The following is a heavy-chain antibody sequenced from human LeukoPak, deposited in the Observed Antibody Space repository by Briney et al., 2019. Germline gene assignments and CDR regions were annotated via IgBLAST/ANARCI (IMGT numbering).Heavy chain of an antibody. CDR1: GFTFSSYG. Sequence: GGSLRLSCAASGFTFSSYGMSWVRQAPGKGLEWVSAISGSGGSTYYADSVKGRFTISRDNSKNTLYLQMNSLRAEDTAVYYCAKMADRDYYDSSGYYGLDYWGQGTLVTVSS. D-gene: IGHD3-22*01. V-gene: IGHV3-23*01. J-gene: IGHJ4*02. CDR2: ISGSGGST. CDR3: AKMADRDYYDSSGYYGLDY.